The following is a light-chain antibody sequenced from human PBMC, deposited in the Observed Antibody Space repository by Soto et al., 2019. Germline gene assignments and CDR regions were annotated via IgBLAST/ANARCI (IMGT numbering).Light chain of an antibody. CDR1: SSDIGGYNS. V-gene: IGLV2-8*01. Sequence: QSVLTQSPSASGSPGQSVTISCTGTSSDIGGYNSVSWYQQHPGKAPKVMIYDVSKRPSGVPDRFSGSKSGNTASLTVSALQAEDEADYYCSSYKSNNYVFGTGTKVTVL. CDR2: DVS. J-gene: IGLJ1*01. CDR3: SSYKSNNYV.